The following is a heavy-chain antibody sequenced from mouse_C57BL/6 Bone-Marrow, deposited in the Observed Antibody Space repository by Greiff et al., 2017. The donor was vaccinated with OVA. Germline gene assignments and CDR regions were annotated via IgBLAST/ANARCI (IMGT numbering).Heavy chain of an antibody. D-gene: IGHD1-1*01. Sequence: VQLKESGPELVKPGASVKIPCKASGYTFTDYNMDWVKQSHGKSLEWIGDINPNNGGTIYNQKFKGKATLTVDKSSSTAYMELRSLTSEDTAVYYCARPCYYGSSFWFAYWGQGTLVTVSA. CDR1: GYTFTDYN. CDR2: INPNNGGT. V-gene: IGHV1-18*01. CDR3: ARPCYYGSSFWFAY. J-gene: IGHJ3*01.